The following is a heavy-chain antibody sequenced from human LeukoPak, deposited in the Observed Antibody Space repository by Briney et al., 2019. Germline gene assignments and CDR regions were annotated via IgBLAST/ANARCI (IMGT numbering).Heavy chain of an antibody. J-gene: IGHJ5*02. CDR2: IFYSGST. Sequence: SETLSLTCTVSGGSISSNNYYWGWIRQPPGKGLEWIGSIFYSGSTYYNPSLKSRLTISVDTSKNQFSLKLNSVTAADTAVYYCARRKHFWSGYYSNWFDPWGQGTLVTVSS. CDR1: GGSISSNNYY. V-gene: IGHV4-39*01. D-gene: IGHD3-3*02. CDR3: ARRKHFWSGYYSNWFDP.